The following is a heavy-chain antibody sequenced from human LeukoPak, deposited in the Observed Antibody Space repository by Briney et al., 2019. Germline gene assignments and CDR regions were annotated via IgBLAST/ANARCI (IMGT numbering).Heavy chain of an antibody. D-gene: IGHD6-19*01. CDR2: INWNSGSL. CDR3: AKGSGAGAGTGSWFDP. Sequence: PGGSLRLSCAASGFTFDGYAMHWVRQAPGKGLEWASGINWNSGSLVYADSVKGRFTISRDNAKNSLYLQMNSLRAEDTALYYCAKGSGAGAGTGSWFDPWGQGTLVTVSS. J-gene: IGHJ5*02. V-gene: IGHV3-9*01. CDR1: GFTFDGYA.